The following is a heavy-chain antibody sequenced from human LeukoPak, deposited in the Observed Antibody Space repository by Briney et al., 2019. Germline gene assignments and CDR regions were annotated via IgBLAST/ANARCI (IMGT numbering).Heavy chain of an antibody. Sequence: GGSLRLSCAASGFTFSSYSMNWVRQAPGKGLEWVSSISDSSRYIFYADSVKGRFTISRDNAKNSLYLQMNSLRAEDTAVYYCAREVYCSHTTCYYFDYWGRGTLVTVSS. CDR3: AREVYCSHTTCYYFDY. V-gene: IGHV3-21*01. CDR2: ISDSSRYI. J-gene: IGHJ4*02. D-gene: IGHD2/OR15-2a*01. CDR1: GFTFSSYS.